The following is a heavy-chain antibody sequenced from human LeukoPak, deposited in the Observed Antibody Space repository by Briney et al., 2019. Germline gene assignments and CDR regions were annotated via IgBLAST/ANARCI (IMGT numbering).Heavy chain of an antibody. CDR2: LYSAGST. D-gene: IGHD3-22*01. CDR1: GFTVSSNY. V-gene: IGHV3-53*01. CDR3: ASRLYDSARNFDY. Sequence: GGSLRLSCAASGFTVSSNYMSWVRQAPGKGLEWVSVLYSAGSTYYADSVKGRFTISRDNSKNTLYLQTNSLRAEDTAVYYCASRLYDSARNFDYWGQGTLVTVSS. J-gene: IGHJ4*02.